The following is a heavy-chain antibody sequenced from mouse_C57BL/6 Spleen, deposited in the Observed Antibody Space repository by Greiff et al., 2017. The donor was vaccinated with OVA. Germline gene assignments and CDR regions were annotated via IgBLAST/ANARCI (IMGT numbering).Heavy chain of an antibody. CDR3: ATYEGFAD. D-gene: IGHD2-3*01. Sequence: EVQVVESGGGLVKPGGSLKLSCAASGFTFSDYGMHWVRQAPEKGLEWVAYISSGSSTIYYADTVTGRFTISRDNAKNTLCLQMTSLRSEDTAMYYCATYEGFADWGQGTLVTVSA. CDR2: ISSGSSTI. V-gene: IGHV5-17*01. CDR1: GFTFSDYG. J-gene: IGHJ3*01.